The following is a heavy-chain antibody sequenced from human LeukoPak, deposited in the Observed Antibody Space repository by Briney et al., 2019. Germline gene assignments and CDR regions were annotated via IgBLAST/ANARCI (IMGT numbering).Heavy chain of an antibody. CDR3: ARELGYCSSTSCSEEDY. V-gene: IGHV1-2*02. CDR2: INPNSGGT. Sequence: ASVKVSCKASGYTFTGYYMHWVRQAPGQGLEWMGWINPNSGGTNYAQKFQGRVTMTRDTSISTAYMELSRLRSDDTAVYYCARELGYCSSTSCSEEDYWGQGTLVTVSS. J-gene: IGHJ4*02. D-gene: IGHD2-2*01. CDR1: GYTFTGYY.